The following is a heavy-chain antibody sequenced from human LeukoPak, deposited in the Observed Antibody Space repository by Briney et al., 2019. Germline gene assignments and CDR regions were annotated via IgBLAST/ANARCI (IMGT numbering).Heavy chain of an antibody. Sequence: PSETLSLTCTVSGGSISSGDYYWSWIRQAPGKGLEWVSAISGSGGSTYYADSVKGRFTISRDNAKNSLYLQMNSLRAEDTAVYYCARAQHSGSYLAGVDYWGQGTLVTVSS. J-gene: IGHJ4*02. D-gene: IGHD1-26*01. V-gene: IGHV3-11*04. CDR3: ARAQHSGSYLAGVDY. CDR2: ISGSGGST. CDR1: GGSISSGDYY.